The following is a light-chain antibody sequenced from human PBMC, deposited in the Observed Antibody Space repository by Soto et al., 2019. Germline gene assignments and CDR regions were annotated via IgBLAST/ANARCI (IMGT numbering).Light chain of an antibody. J-gene: IGLJ1*01. CDR1: SNDVGRFDY. CDR2: EVN. Sequence: QSALTQPRSVSGSPGQSVTISCTGTSNDVGRFDYVSWYQQHPGKAPKVIIYEVNKRPSGVPDRFSGSKSGNTASLTVSGLQAEDEADYYCSSYAGSSNVFGTGTKV. V-gene: IGLV2-8*01. CDR3: SSYAGSSNV.